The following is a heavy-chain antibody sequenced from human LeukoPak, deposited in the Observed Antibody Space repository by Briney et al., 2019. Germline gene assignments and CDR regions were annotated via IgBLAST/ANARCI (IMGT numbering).Heavy chain of an antibody. Sequence: GGSLRLSCAASGFTFSSYAMHWVRQAPGKGLEWVAVTSYDGSNKYYADSVKGRFTISRVNSKNTLYLQMNSLRAEDTAVYYCARSTGTTIFDYWGQGTLVTVSS. D-gene: IGHD1-1*01. CDR2: TSYDGSNK. CDR1: GFTFSSYA. V-gene: IGHV3-30*04. CDR3: ARSTGTTIFDY. J-gene: IGHJ4*02.